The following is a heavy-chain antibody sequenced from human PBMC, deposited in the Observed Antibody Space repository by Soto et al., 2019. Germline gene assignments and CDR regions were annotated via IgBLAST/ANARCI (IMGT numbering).Heavy chain of an antibody. V-gene: IGHV4-59*01. CDR3: ARASNYDYIWGSYRGYNWFDP. CDR2: IYYSGST. Sequence: QVQLQESGPGLVKPSETLSLTCTVSVGSISSYYWSWIRQPPGQGLEWIGYIYYSGSTNYNPSLKSRVTISVDTSKNQFSLKLSSVTAADTAVYYCARASNYDYIWGSYRGYNWFDPWGQGTLVTVSS. CDR1: VGSISSYY. J-gene: IGHJ5*02. D-gene: IGHD3-16*02.